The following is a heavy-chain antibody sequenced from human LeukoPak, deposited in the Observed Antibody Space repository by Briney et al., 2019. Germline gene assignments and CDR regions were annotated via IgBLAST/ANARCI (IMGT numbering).Heavy chain of an antibody. V-gene: IGHV3-15*07. Sequence: GGSLRLSCAASGFTVSSNYMNWVRQAPGKGLEWVGRIKSKTDGGTTDYAAPVKGRFTISRDDSENTLYLQVNSLKTEDTAVYYCTRIFRTAHFDYWGQGTPVTVSS. D-gene: IGHD2/OR15-2a*01. CDR1: GFTVSSNY. CDR2: IKSKTDGGTT. CDR3: TRIFRTAHFDY. J-gene: IGHJ4*02.